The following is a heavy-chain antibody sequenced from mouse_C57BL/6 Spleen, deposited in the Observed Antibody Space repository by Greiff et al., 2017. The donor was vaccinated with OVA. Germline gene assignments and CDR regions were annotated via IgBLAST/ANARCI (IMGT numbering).Heavy chain of an antibody. D-gene: IGHD2-14*01. J-gene: IGHJ1*03. V-gene: IGHV5-4*01. CDR3: ARDQVLNWYFDV. CDR1: GFTFSSYA. CDR2: ISDGGSYT. Sequence: EVNLVESGGGLVKPGGSLKLSCAASGFTFSSYAMSWVRQTPEKRLEWVATISDGGSYTYYPDNVKGRFTISRDNAKNNLYLQMSHLKAEDTAMYYCARDQVLNWYFDVWGTGTTVTVSS.